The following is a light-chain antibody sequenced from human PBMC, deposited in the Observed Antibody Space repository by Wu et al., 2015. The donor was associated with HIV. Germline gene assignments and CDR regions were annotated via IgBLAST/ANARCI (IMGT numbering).Light chain of an antibody. J-gene: IGKJ1*01. CDR1: ESVRNN. V-gene: IGKV3-15*01. CDR3: QQYNDYTWT. Sequence: EKVMTQSPATLSVSPGERATLSCRASESVRNNLAWYQQKPGQAPRLLIYGASTRATGIPARFSGSGSGTEFTLTISSLQSEDFAVYYCQQYNDYTWTFGQGDQGGHQT. CDR2: GAS.